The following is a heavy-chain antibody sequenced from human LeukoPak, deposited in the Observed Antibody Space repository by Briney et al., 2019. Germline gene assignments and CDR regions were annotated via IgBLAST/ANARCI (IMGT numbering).Heavy chain of an antibody. Sequence: GGSLRLSCAASGFTFSDYYMSWIRQAPGKGLEWVSYISSSGSTIYYADSVKGRFTISRDNAKNSLYLQVNSLRAEDTAVYYCARDTPAGMYYYYYGMDVWGQGTTVTVSS. V-gene: IGHV3-11*01. CDR2: ISSSGSTI. J-gene: IGHJ6*02. CDR3: ARDTPAGMYYYYYGMDV. D-gene: IGHD2-2*01. CDR1: GFTFSDYY.